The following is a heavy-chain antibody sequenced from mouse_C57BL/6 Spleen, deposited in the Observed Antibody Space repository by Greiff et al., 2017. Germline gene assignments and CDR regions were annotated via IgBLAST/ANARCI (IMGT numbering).Heavy chain of an antibody. V-gene: IGHV1-69*01. CDR3: ARRGPYYYPFAY. CDR2: IDPSDSYT. J-gene: IGHJ3*01. Sequence: QVQLQQPGAELVMPGASVKLSCKASGYTFTSYWMHWVKQRPGQGLEWIGEIDPSDSYTNYNQKFKGKATLTVDKSSSTAYMQLSSLTSEDSAVYYCARRGPYYYPFAYWGQGTLVTVSA. CDR1: GYTFTSYW. D-gene: IGHD1-1*01.